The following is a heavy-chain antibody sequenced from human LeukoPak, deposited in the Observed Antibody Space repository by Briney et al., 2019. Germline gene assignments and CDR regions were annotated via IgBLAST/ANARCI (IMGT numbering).Heavy chain of an antibody. D-gene: IGHD1-1*01. CDR1: EFMFSDYW. J-gene: IGHJ6*02. Sequence: GGSLGLSCAASEFMFSDYWMSWVRQAPGKGPEWVASINKDGSEEYYADSVKGRFTVSRDNAKNSLFLQMNNLRVEDTAIYYCAAYDNWVAGDVWGQGTTVSVSS. CDR3: AAYDNWVAGDV. V-gene: IGHV3-7*01. CDR2: INKDGSEE.